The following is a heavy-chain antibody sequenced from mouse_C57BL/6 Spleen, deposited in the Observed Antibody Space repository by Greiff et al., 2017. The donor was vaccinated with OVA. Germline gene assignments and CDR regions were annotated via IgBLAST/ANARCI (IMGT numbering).Heavy chain of an antibody. D-gene: IGHD2-4*01. Sequence: QVQLQQSGAELVKPGASVQLSCKASGYTFTEYTINWVKQRPGQGLEWIGWFYPGSGSRKYNEKFKDKATLTADKSSSKVYMEHSRWTSEDAAVHFCARHDADYVFDYWRQGTTLTVSS. J-gene: IGHJ2*01. V-gene: IGHV1-62-2*01. CDR2: FYPGSGSR. CDR3: ARHDADYVFDY. CDR1: GYTFTEYT.